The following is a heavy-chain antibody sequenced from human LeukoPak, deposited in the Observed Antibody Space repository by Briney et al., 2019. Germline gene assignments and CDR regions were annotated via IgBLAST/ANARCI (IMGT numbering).Heavy chain of an antibody. CDR3: ASAGTSYGDQFFDY. D-gene: IGHD4-17*01. V-gene: IGHV3-7*01. J-gene: IGHJ4*02. CDR1: GFTMSTYW. Sequence: GGSLRLSCAASGFTMSTYWMSWVRQAPGKGLEWVASIKQGGSEQHYVESVKGRFTISRDNVKNSLYLQMNSLRAEDTAVYYCASAGTSYGDQFFDYWGQGTLVTVSS. CDR2: IKQGGSEQ.